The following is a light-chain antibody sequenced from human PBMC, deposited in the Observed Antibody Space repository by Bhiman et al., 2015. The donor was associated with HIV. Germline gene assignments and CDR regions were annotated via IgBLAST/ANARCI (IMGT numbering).Light chain of an antibody. Sequence: QSALTQPPSASGSPGQSVTISCTGTSSDIGDSDSVSWYQQRPGKAPKLMIYDVSNRPSGVSNRFSASKSGNTASLTVSGLQAEDEADYYCSSYTSSNTYVFGTGTKVTVL. V-gene: IGLV2-14*01. CDR3: SSYTSSNTYV. CDR1: SSDIGDSDS. J-gene: IGLJ1*01. CDR2: DVS.